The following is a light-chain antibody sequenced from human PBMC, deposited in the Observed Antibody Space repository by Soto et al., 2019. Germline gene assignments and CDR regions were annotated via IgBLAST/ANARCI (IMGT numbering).Light chain of an antibody. CDR3: HQLNSYPLT. Sequence: DIQLTQSPSFLSASVGDRVTITCRASQGISSYLAWYQLKPGKAPKVLIYAASTLQSGVPSRFSGSGYGTEFTLKISSLQPEDFATYYCHQLNSYPLTFGGGTTVEI. CDR2: AAS. V-gene: IGKV1-9*01. CDR1: QGISSY. J-gene: IGKJ4*01.